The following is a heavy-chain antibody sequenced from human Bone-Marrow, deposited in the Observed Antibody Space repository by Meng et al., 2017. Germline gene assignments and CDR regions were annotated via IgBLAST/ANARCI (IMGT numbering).Heavy chain of an antibody. V-gene: IGHV1-8*01. CDR2: MNPNSGNT. Sequence: ASVKVSCKASGYTFTSYDINWVRQATGQGLEWMGWMNPNSGNTGYAQKFQGRDTMTRNTSISTAYMELSSLRSEDTAVYYCARTYGSGSYLSLFARYDFQHWGQGTLVTVSS. CDR3: ARTYGSGSYLSLFARYDFQH. CDR1: GYTFTSYD. J-gene: IGHJ1*01. D-gene: IGHD3-10*01.